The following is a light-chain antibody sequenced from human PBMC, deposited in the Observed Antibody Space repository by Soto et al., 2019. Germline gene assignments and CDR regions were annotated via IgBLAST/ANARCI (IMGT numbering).Light chain of an antibody. V-gene: IGLV1-47*01. CDR2: RNN. CDR3: ASWDDSLSVL. CDR1: SSNIGSNH. Sequence: QSVLIQPPSASGTPGQRVTISCSGSSSNIGSNHVYWYQQLPGTAPKLLIYRNNQRPSGVPDRFSGSKSGTSASLAISGLRSDDEADYYSASWDDSLSVLFGGGTKLTVL. J-gene: IGLJ3*02.